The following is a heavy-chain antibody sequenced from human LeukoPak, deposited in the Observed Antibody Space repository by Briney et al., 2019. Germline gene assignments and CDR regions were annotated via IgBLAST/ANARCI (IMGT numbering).Heavy chain of an antibody. D-gene: IGHD3-22*01. CDR1: GGSFSGYY. Sequence: SETLSLTCAVYGGSFSGYYWSWIRQPPGKGLEWIGEINHSGSTNYNPSLKSRVTISVDTSKNQFSLKLSSVTAPDTAVYYCSGGTGEVVITNPPDYWGPGTMVTVSS. J-gene: IGHJ4*02. V-gene: IGHV4-34*01. CDR2: INHSGST. CDR3: SGGTGEVVITNPPDY.